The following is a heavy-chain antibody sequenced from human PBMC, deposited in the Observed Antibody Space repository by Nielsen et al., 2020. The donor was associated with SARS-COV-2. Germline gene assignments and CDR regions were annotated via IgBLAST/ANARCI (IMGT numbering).Heavy chain of an antibody. J-gene: IGHJ3*01. CDR1: GFTFSSYS. V-gene: IGHV3-21*01. D-gene: IGHD3-16*01. CDR3: ARDWGRAFDV. Sequence: GESLKISCAASGFTFSSYSMNWVRQAPGKGLEWVSSISSSSSYIYYADSVKGRFTIARDNSKNTLYLQMNSLRAEDTAIYYCARDWGRAFDVWSQGTMVTVSS. CDR2: ISSSSSYI.